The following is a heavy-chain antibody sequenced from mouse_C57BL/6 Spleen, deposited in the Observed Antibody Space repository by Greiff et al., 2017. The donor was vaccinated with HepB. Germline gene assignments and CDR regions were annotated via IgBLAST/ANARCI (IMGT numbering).Heavy chain of an antibody. CDR1: GYTFTSYW. V-gene: IGHV1-64*01. Sequence: QVQLQQPGAELVKPGASVKLSCKASGYTFTSYWMHWVKQRPGQGLEWIGMIHPNSGSTNYNEKFKSKATLTVDKSSSTAYMQLSSLTSEDSAVYYCARRGIPDWYFDVWGTGTTVTVSS. J-gene: IGHJ1*03. CDR3: ARRGIPDWYFDV. CDR2: IHPNSGST.